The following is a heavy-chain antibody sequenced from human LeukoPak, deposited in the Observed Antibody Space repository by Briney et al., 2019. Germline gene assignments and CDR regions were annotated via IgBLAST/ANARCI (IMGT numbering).Heavy chain of an antibody. CDR1: GYSISSGYY. CDR3: ARGRVLWFGEQKVWFDP. V-gene: IGHV4-38-2*01. CDR2: IYHSGST. Sequence: SETLSLTCAVSGYSISSGYYWGWIRQPPGKGLEWIGCIYHSGSTYYNPSLKSRVTISVDTSKNQFSLKLSSVTAADTAVYYCARGRVLWFGEQKVWFDPWGQGTLVTVSS. D-gene: IGHD3-10*01. J-gene: IGHJ5*02.